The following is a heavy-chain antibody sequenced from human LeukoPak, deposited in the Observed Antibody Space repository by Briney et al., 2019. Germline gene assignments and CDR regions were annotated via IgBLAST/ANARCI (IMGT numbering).Heavy chain of an antibody. J-gene: IGHJ4*02. CDR1: GGSISSHY. Sequence: PSETLSLTCTVSGGSISSHYWNWIRRPPGKGLEWIGYIYYTGNTNYNPSLKSRVTISIDTSRNQFSLRLSSVTAADTAVFYCARVSDGGTWDFDYWGQGTPVTVSS. CDR3: ARVSDGGTWDFDY. D-gene: IGHD2-15*01. V-gene: IGHV4-59*11. CDR2: IYYTGNT.